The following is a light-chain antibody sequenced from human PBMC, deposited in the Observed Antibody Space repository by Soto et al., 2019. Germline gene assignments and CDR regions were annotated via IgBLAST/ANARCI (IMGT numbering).Light chain of an antibody. CDR3: QQRTKWPPRFT. CDR1: QSVVSSY. CDR2: DAS. J-gene: IGKJ3*01. Sequence: EIVLTQSPATLSLSPGERATLSCRASQSVVSSYLAWYQQKPGQAPRLLIYDASNRATGIPARFSGSGSGTDFTLTISSLEPEDFAVYYYQQRTKWPPRFTFGPGTKLDFK. V-gene: IGKV3-11*01.